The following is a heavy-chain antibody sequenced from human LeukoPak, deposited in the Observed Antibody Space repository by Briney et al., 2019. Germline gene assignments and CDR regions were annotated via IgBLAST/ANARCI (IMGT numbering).Heavy chain of an antibody. CDR1: GYTFTNSY. CDR2: INPMVGST. Sequence: ASVKVSCKASGYTFTNSYIHWVRQAPGQGVEWMGIINPMVGSTNYAQKFQGRVTMTRDTATRTVYMELYSLRSEDTAVYYCGSPEVGYWGQGTLVTVSS. J-gene: IGHJ4*02. D-gene: IGHD2-15*01. CDR3: GSPEVGY. V-gene: IGHV1-46*03.